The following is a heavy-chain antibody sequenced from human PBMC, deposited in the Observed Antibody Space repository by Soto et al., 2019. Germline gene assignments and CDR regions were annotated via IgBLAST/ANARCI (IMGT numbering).Heavy chain of an antibody. V-gene: IGHV3-23*01. J-gene: IGHJ6*02. D-gene: IGHD3-10*01. CDR2: LSGSGGST. CDR1: GFTFSSYA. Sequence: EVQLLESGGGLVQPGGSLRLSCAASGFTFSSYAMSWVRQAPGKGLEWVSALSGSGGSTYYADSVKGRFTISRDNSKNTLYRQMNSLRAEDTAVYYCATGRGVNFYYGMDVWGQGTTVTVSS. CDR3: ATGRGVNFYYGMDV.